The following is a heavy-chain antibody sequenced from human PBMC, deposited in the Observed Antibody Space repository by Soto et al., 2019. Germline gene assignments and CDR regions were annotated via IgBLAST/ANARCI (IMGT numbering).Heavy chain of an antibody. Sequence: SVKVSCQASGYPFTGYYMHWVRQAPGQGLEWMGWINPNSGGTNYAQKFQGRVTMTRDTSISTAYMELSRLRSDDTAVYYCARRWPRGGYWFDPWGQGTLVTVSS. CDR2: INPNSGGT. CDR3: ARRWPRGGYWFDP. D-gene: IGHD5-12*01. CDR1: GYPFTGYY. J-gene: IGHJ5*02. V-gene: IGHV1-2*02.